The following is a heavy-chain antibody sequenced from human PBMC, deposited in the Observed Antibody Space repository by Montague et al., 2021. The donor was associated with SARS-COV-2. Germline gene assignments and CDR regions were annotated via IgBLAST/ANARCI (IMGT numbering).Heavy chain of an antibody. CDR3: ARGQSVSTFCGAYYGMDV. V-gene: IGHV4-39*07. CDR1: DDSIRRTTYY. CDR2: INHSGST. J-gene: IGHJ6*02. D-gene: IGHD2-21*01. Sequence: SETLSLTCAVSDDSIRRTTYYWGWIRQPPGKGLEWIGEINHSGSTNYNPSLKSRVTISVDTSKNQFSLKLSSVTAADTAVYYCARGQSVSTFCGAYYGMDVWGQGTTVTVSS.